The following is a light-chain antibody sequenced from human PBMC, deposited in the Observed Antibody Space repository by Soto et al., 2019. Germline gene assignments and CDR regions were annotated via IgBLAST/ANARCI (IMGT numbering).Light chain of an antibody. CDR3: QQYDSSPRT. CDR2: GAS. J-gene: IGKJ1*01. CDR1: QSVSSY. Sequence: THGPAALSVCPGERATLSCRASQSVSSYLAWYQQKPGQAPRLLISGASSRAADIPDRFSGSGSGTDFTLTINRLEPEDFAVYYCQQYDSSPRTFGQGTKVDIK. V-gene: IGKV3-20*01.